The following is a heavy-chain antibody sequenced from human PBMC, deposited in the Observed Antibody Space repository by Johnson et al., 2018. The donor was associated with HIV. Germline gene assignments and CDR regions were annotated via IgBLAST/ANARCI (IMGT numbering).Heavy chain of an antibody. CDR1: GFTFSDHY. CDR3: TRDLSSGWYSARVAFDI. Sequence: VQLVESGGGLVQPGGSLRLSCAASGFTFSDHYMDWVRQAPGKGLEWVGRTRNKANSYTTEYAASVKGRFTISRDDSKSIAYLQMNSLKTEDTAVYYCTRDLSSGWYSARVAFDIWGQGTRVTVSS. D-gene: IGHD6-19*01. J-gene: IGHJ3*02. V-gene: IGHV3-72*01. CDR2: TRNKANSYTT.